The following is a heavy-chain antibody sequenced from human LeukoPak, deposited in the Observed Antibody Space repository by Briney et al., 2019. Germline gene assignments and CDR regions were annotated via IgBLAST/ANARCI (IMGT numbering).Heavy chain of an antibody. D-gene: IGHD3-10*01. CDR1: GYSFSNYW. CDR2: IYPDESDT. V-gene: IGHV5-51*01. Sequence: GESLKISCKGSGYSFSNYWIGWVRQMAGKGLEWMGIIYPDESDTRYSPSFQGQVTISADKSINTAYLQWSSLKASDTAMYYCARQYGSGSFDYWGQGTLVTVSS. J-gene: IGHJ4*02. CDR3: ARQYGSGSFDY.